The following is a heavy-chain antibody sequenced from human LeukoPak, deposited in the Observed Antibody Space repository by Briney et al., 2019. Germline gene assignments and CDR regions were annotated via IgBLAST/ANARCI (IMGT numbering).Heavy chain of an antibody. Sequence: PGGSLRLSCAASGFTFSNYWMSWVRQAPEKGLEWVANIKQDGSEKYYVNSVKGRFTISRDNAKNSLYLQMNSLRAEDTAIYYCAREDDWNYEDYWGQGTLVTVSS. CDR2: IKQDGSEK. CDR1: GFTFSNYW. D-gene: IGHD1-7*01. J-gene: IGHJ4*02. CDR3: AREDDWNYEDY. V-gene: IGHV3-7*01.